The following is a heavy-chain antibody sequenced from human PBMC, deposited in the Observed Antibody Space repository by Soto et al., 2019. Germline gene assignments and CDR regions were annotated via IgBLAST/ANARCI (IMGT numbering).Heavy chain of an antibody. CDR3: ARVHRGERWFDP. Sequence: SETLSLTCTFSGGSISSGGYYWSWIRQHPGKGLEWIGYIYYSGSTYYNPSLKSRVTISVDTSKNQFSLKLSSVTAADTAVYYCARVHRGERWFDPWGQGTLVTVSS. CDR2: IYYSGST. V-gene: IGHV4-31*03. J-gene: IGHJ5*02. CDR1: GGSISSGGYY. D-gene: IGHD3-10*01.